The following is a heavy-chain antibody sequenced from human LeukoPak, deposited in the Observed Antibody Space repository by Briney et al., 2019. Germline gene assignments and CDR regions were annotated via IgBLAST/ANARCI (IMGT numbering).Heavy chain of an antibody. J-gene: IGHJ4*02. CDR3: ARANGDYGGGATY. D-gene: IGHD4-17*01. Sequence: ASVKVSCNASGYTFTGYYMHWVRQAPGQGLEWMGWINPNSGGTNYAQKFQGWVTMTRDTSISTAYMELSRLRSDDTAVYYCARANGDYGGGATYWGQGTLVTVSS. V-gene: IGHV1-2*04. CDR1: GYTFTGYY. CDR2: INPNSGGT.